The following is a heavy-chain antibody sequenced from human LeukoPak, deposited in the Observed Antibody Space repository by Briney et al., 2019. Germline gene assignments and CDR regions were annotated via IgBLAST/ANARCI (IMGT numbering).Heavy chain of an antibody. D-gene: IGHD2-15*01. Sequence: GGSLRLSCAASGFTFSSYAMSWVRQAPGKGLEWVSAISGSGGSTYYADSVKGRFTISRDNSKNTLYLQMNSLRAEDTAVYYCAKGGRYCSGGSCRKAYYYYYYMDVWGKGTTVTVSS. J-gene: IGHJ6*03. CDR1: GFTFSSYA. V-gene: IGHV3-23*01. CDR3: AKGGRYCSGGSCRKAYYYYYYMDV. CDR2: ISGSGGST.